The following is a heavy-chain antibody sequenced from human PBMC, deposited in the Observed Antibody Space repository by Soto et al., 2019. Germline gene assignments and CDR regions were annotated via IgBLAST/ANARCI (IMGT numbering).Heavy chain of an antibody. D-gene: IGHD3-22*01. Sequence: QVELVQSGAEVKKPGSSVKVSCQASEDTFRNYAISGVRQAPVQGLEWMGGIIPTFGTANYGQKFQGRVKITADTSANTVYLELSSLRSEDTAVYYCASTKYDSSAYYYWYLGLWGRGTLVTVSS. CDR3: ASTKYDSSAYYYWYLGL. J-gene: IGHJ2*01. CDR2: IIPTFGTA. CDR1: EDTFRNYA. V-gene: IGHV1-69*06.